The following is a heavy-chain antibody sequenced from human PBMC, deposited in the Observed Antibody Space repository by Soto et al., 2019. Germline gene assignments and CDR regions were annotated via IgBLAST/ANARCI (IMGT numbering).Heavy chain of an antibody. D-gene: IGHD4-17*01. CDR2: IYHSGST. J-gene: IGHJ4*02. CDR3: ARAMTTLNTFDY. CDR1: GGSISSGGYS. V-gene: IGHV4-30-2*01. Sequence: SETLSLTCAASGGSISSGGYSWSWIRQPPGKGLEWIAYIYHSGSTYYNPSLKSRVTISVDRSKNQFSLKLSSVTAADTAVYYCARAMTTLNTFDYCGEGTLVTVSS.